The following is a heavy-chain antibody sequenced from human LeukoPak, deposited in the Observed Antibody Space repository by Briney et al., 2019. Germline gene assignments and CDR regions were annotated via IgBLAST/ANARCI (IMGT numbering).Heavy chain of an antibody. CDR3: ARGGYYGSGNDFRFDP. J-gene: IGHJ5*02. CDR1: GGSFSSYF. CDR2: IYYSGST. D-gene: IGHD3-10*01. Sequence: PSETLSLTCAVFGGSFSSYFWSWIRQSPGKGLEWIGYIYYSGSTNYKPSLKSRVTISVDTSKNQFSLKLSSVTAADTAVYYCARGGYYGSGNDFRFDPWGQGTLVTVSS. V-gene: IGHV4-59*01.